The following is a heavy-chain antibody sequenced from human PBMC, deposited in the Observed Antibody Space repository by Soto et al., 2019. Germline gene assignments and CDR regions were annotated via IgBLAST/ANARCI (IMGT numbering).Heavy chain of an antibody. CDR3: VRDLHEPLATDALRVAN. D-gene: IGHD2-8*02. CDR1: GFTFSSYE. CDR2: ISSTGSGT. V-gene: IGHV3-48*03. Sequence: EMQLVESGGCLVQPGGSLRLSCAASGFTFSSYEMHWVRQAPGKGLEWISYISSTGSGTLYADSVRGRFTMSRDNTKNSVSLQMSSLRAEDTAVYYCVRDLHEPLATDALRVANWGQGTQVTVSS. J-gene: IGHJ4*02.